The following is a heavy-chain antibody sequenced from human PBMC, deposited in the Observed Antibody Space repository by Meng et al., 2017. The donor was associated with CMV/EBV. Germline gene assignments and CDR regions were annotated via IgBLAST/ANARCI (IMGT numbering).Heavy chain of an antibody. Sequence: QGELVPSGVEVKKPGASVKRYCKASGDTFTSYHMHWVRQAPGQGLEWMGIINPSGGSTSYAQKFQGRVTMTRDTSTSTVYMELSSLRSEDTAVYYCARVSVVVAATPGAFDIWGQGTMVTVSS. CDR2: INPSGGST. CDR1: GDTFTSYH. V-gene: IGHV1-46*01. J-gene: IGHJ3*02. D-gene: IGHD2-15*01. CDR3: ARVSVVVAATPGAFDI.